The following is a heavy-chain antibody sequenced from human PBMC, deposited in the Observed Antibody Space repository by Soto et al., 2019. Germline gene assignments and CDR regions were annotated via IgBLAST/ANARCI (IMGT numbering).Heavy chain of an antibody. V-gene: IGHV1-18*01. CDR3: ARSPSSSGYSSSLSFYYYYYYGMDV. CDR1: GYTFTSYG. J-gene: IGHJ6*02. Sequence: ASVKVSCKASGYTFTSYGISWVRQAPGQGLEWMGRISAYNGNTNYAQKLQGRVTMTTDTSTSTAYMELRSLRSDDTAVYYCARSPSSSGYSSSLSFYYYYYYGMDVWGQGTTVTVSS. D-gene: IGHD6-13*01. CDR2: ISAYNGNT.